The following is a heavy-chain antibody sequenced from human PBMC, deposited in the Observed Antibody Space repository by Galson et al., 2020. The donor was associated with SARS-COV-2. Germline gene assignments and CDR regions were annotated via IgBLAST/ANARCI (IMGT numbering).Heavy chain of an antibody. V-gene: IGHV1-2*06. D-gene: IGHD2-8*01. CDR2: INPNSGDT. CDR1: GYAFTAHY. J-gene: IGHJ6*02. Sequence: GESLKISCKASGYAFTAHYIHWVRQAPGQGLEWMGRINPNSGDTKYAQPFQGRVTMTRDTSFSTAYMEMSGLTSDDTAMYFCARHFGLIGPTKYFDVYGVDVWGQGTTVTVSS. CDR3: ARHFGLIGPTKYFDVYGVDV.